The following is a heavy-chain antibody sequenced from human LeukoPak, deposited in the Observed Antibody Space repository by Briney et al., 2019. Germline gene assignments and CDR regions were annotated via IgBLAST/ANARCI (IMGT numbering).Heavy chain of an antibody. V-gene: IGHV4-34*01. J-gene: IGHJ4*02. Sequence: PSETLSVTPAVHVGSLSGSYWSCSRQPPRGRLECIGDINHSRRTNYNPSLTRRVTISVYTSKNPFSLTLSFVTAADTAVYYCARGRGYYDSSGYYEFFEKNDYWGQGTLVTVSP. D-gene: IGHD3-22*01. CDR2: INHSRRT. CDR3: ARGRGYYDSSGYYEFFEKNDY. CDR1: VGSLSGSY.